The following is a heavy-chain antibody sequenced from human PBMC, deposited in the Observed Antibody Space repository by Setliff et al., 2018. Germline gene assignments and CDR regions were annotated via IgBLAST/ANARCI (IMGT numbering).Heavy chain of an antibody. J-gene: IGHJ4*02. CDR3: SGLVRYCTTTTCQGASGAEL. V-gene: IGHV1-18*01. Sequence: ASVKVSCKASGYKFADYGITWVRQAPGQGLEWMGWIGVYTGKTYYADKFQGRVTMTTDSSTDTAYLELRSLKSDDTAVYYCSGLVRYCTTTTCQGASGAELWGQGTLVTVSS. CDR1: GYKFADYG. CDR2: IGVYTGKT. D-gene: IGHD2-8*01.